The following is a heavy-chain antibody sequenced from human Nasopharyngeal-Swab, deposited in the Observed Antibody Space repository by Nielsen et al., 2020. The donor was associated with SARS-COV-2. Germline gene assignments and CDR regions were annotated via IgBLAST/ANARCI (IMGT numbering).Heavy chain of an antibody. D-gene: IGHD3-16*01. CDR3: RRMANWGDVDY. CDR1: GGTFSSYA. J-gene: IGHJ4*02. CDR2: IIPILGIA. V-gene: IGHV1-69*04. Sequence: SAKVSCKASGGTFSSYAISWVRQAPGQGLEWMGRIIPILGIANYAQKFQGRVTITADKSTSTAYMELSSLRSEDTAVYYCRRMANWGDVDYWGQGTLVTVSS.